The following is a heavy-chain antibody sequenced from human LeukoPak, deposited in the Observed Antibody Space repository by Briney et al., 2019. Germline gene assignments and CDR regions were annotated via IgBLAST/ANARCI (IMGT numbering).Heavy chain of an antibody. V-gene: IGHV3-49*03. CDR2: IRSKAYGGTT. J-gene: IGHJ4*02. Sequence: GGSLRLSCTASGFTFGDYAMSWFRQAPGKGLEWVGFIRSKAYGGTTEYAASVKGRFTISRDDSKSIAYLQMNSLKTEDTAVYNCVLPAETTALSAGFKFDYWGQGTLVTVSS. CDR3: VLPAETTALSAGFKFDY. CDR1: GFTFGDYA. D-gene: IGHD4-17*01.